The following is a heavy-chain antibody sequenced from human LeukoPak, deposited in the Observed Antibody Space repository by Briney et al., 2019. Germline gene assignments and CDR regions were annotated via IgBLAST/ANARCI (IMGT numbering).Heavy chain of an antibody. J-gene: IGHJ4*02. D-gene: IGHD4-17*01. CDR3: TTLTVVTTSY. CDR2: IKSKTDGGTT. CDR1: GFTFRNAW. Sequence: GGSLRLSCAASGFTFRNAWMSWVRQAPGKGLEWVGRIKSKTDGGTTDYAAPVKGRFTISRDDSKSTLYLQMNGLKTEDTAVYYCTTLTVVTTSYWGQGTLVTVSS. V-gene: IGHV3-15*01.